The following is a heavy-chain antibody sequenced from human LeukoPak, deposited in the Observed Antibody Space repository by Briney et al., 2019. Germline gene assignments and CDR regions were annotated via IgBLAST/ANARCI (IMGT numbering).Heavy chain of an antibody. CDR1: GFTFDDYA. CDR2: ISGSGGST. D-gene: IGHD6-13*01. J-gene: IGHJ4*02. Sequence: GRSLRLSCAASGFTFDDYAMSWVRQAPGKGLEWVSAISGSGGSTYYADSVKGRFTISRDNSKNTLYLQMNSLRAEDTAVYYCAKAVYSSSWSIYFDYWGQGTLVTVSS. V-gene: IGHV3-23*01. CDR3: AKAVYSSSWSIYFDY.